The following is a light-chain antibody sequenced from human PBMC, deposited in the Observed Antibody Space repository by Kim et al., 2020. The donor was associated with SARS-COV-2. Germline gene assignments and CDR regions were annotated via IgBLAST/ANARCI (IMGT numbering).Light chain of an antibody. CDR1: QDIANS. CDR3: QKYNSAPWT. CDR2: AAS. V-gene: IGKV1-27*01. J-gene: IGKJ1*01. Sequence: SLSASVGDRVTITCRASQDIANSLAWYQQKPGKVPQVLIYAASTLQSGVPSRFSGSGSGTEFTLTIGSLQTEDDYCQKYNSAPWTFGPGTKVDIK.